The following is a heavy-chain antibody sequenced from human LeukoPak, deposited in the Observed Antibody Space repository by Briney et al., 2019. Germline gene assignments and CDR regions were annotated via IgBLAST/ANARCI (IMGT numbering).Heavy chain of an antibody. J-gene: IGHJ4*02. D-gene: IGHD6-6*01. Sequence: GGSLRLSCAASGFTFDDYGMSWVRQAPGKGLEWVSGINWNGGSTGYADSVKGRFTISRDNAKNSLYLQMNSLRAEDTAVYYCAKSLRSSSYPINYFDYWGQGTLVTVSP. CDR3: AKSLRSSSYPINYFDY. CDR1: GFTFDDYG. V-gene: IGHV3-20*04. CDR2: INWNGGST.